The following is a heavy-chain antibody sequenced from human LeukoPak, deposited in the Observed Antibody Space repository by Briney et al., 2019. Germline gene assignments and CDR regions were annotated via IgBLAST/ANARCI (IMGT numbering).Heavy chain of an antibody. V-gene: IGHV4-61*05. CDR2: MYYSGST. CDR3: ARYSSSYYFDY. CDR1: GGSISSSSYY. J-gene: IGHJ4*02. Sequence: SETLSLTCTVSGGSISSSSYYWGWIRQPPGKGLEWIGYMYYSGSTDYNPSLKSRVTISVDTSKNQFSLKLSSVTAADTAVYYCARYSSSYYFDYWGQGTLVTVSS. D-gene: IGHD6-13*01.